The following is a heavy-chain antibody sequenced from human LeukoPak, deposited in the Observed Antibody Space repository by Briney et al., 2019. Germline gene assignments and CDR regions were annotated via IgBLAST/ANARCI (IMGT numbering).Heavy chain of an antibody. J-gene: IGHJ4*02. CDR3: AREYCSGGSCYFGEPFDY. Sequence: GGSLRLSCAASGFTFSSYEMNWVRQAPGKGLEWVSYISSSGSTIYYADSVKGRFTISRDNAKNSLYLQMNSLGAEDTAVYHCAREYCSGGSCYFGEPFDYWGQGTLVTVSS. CDR1: GFTFSSYE. D-gene: IGHD2-15*01. V-gene: IGHV3-48*03. CDR2: ISSSGSTI.